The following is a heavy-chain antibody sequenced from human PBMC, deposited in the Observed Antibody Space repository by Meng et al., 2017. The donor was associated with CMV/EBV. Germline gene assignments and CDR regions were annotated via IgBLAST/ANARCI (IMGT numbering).Heavy chain of an antibody. D-gene: IGHD3-3*01. V-gene: IGHV3-30*02. Sequence: GESLKISCAASGFTFSSYGMHWVRQAPGKGLEWVAFIRYDGSNKYYADSVKGRFTISRDNSKNTLYLQMNSLRAEDTAVYYCAKRGGQGAYDFWSGYSNLYYYYDMDVWGQGTTVTVSS. CDR2: IRYDGSNK. CDR1: GFTFSSYG. J-gene: IGHJ6*02. CDR3: AKRGGQGAYDFWSGYSNLYYYYDMDV.